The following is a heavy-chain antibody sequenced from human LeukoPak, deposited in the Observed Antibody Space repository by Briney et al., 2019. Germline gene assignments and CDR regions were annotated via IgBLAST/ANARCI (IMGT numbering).Heavy chain of an antibody. Sequence: SETLSLTCAVSGSSVTSDYFWGWIRQPPGNGLEWIATIYHSWGIYFNPSLKSRVSISLDASKNEFSLRLTSLTAGDTAIYYCARNVTAGFFDYWGQGILVTVSS. J-gene: IGHJ4*02. CDR2: IYHSWGI. V-gene: IGHV4-38-2*01. CDR1: GSSVTSDYF. CDR3: ARNVTAGFFDY. D-gene: IGHD1-1*01.